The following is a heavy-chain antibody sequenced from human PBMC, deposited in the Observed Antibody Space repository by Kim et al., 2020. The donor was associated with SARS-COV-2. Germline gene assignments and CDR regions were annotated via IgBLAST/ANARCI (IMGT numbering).Heavy chain of an antibody. CDR2: ISSSSSYI. J-gene: IGHJ4*02. D-gene: IGHD2-2*01. CDR1: GFTFSSYS. Sequence: GGSLRLSCAASGFTFSSYSMNWVRQAPGKGLEWVASISSSSSYIYYADSVKGRFTISRDNAKNSLYLHMNSLRAEDTAVYYCARASFRLLRSTSCHDYWGQGTLVTVSS. V-gene: IGHV3-21*01. CDR3: ARASFRLLRSTSCHDY.